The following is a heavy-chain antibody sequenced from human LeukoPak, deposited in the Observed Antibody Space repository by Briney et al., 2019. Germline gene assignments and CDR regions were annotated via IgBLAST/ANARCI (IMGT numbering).Heavy chain of an antibody. CDR1: GYTLTELS. CDR2: FDPEDGET. J-gene: IGHJ4*02. V-gene: IGHV1-24*01. D-gene: IGHD3-10*01. Sequence: ASVKVSCKVSGYTLTELSMHWVRQAPGKGPEWMGGFDPEDGETIYAQKFQGRVTMTEDTSTDTAYMELSSLRSEDTAVYYCATGNYYGSGSYSPIDYWGQGTLVTVSS. CDR3: ATGNYYGSGSYSPIDY.